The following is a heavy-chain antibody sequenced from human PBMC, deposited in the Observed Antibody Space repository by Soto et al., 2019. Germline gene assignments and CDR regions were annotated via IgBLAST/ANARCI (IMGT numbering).Heavy chain of an antibody. V-gene: IGHV1-8*01. CDR2: VNPKSGST. Sequence: ASVQGSCKASGYSFLNYDINWVRRASGQGLEWMGLVNPKSGSTVSAQKFQGRVSMTRNISISTAFLELSSLTSDDTAVYYCARTPTDFWGQGTQVTVSS. CDR3: ARTPTDF. CDR1: GYSFLNYD. J-gene: IGHJ4*02.